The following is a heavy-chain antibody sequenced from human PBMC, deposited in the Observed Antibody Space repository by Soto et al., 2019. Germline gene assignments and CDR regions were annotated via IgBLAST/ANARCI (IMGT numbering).Heavy chain of an antibody. CDR1: GFTFSTFA. D-gene: IGHD3-10*01. J-gene: IGHJ5*02. V-gene: IGHV3-23*01. CDR2: IGGSGASI. Sequence: GGSLRLSSAASGFTFSTFAMNWVRQAPGKGLQWVSGIGGSGASIFYTDSVKGRFTISRDNSKNTLYLQMNNVRAEDTAVYFCARSLRPLSWFDPWGQGTLVTVSS. CDR3: ARSLRPLSWFDP.